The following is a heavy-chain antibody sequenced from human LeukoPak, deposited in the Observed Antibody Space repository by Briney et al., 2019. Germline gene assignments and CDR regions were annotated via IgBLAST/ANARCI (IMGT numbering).Heavy chain of an antibody. V-gene: IGHV4-34*01. Sequence: PSETLSLTCAVYGGSFSGDYWSWIRQSSGKGLEWIGEINHSVGTNYNPSLKSRVTISVDPSKNQFSLKLSSVTAADTAVYYCARGHVARRPRILGRWFDPWGQGTLVTVSS. J-gene: IGHJ5*02. CDR3: ARGHVARRPRILGRWFDP. CDR1: GGSFSGDY. CDR2: INHSVGT. D-gene: IGHD5-12*01.